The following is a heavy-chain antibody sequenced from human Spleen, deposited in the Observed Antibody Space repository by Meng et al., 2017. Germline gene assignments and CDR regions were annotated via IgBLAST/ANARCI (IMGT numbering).Heavy chain of an antibody. CDR1: GFIFSKYT. CDR3: ARGETRSSWSTFDY. J-gene: IGHJ4*02. V-gene: IGHV3-74*03. D-gene: IGHD6-13*01. CDR2: INGDGTT. Sequence: GESLKISCAASGFIFSKYTMNWLRQAPGKGLVWVSRINGDGTTTYADSVKGRFTISRDNAKNTVNLQMNSLRAEDSALYYCARGETRSSWSTFDYWGQGVLVTVSS.